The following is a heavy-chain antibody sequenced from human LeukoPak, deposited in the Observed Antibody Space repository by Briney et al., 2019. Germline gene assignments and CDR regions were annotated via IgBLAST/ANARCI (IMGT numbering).Heavy chain of an antibody. CDR2: IIPIFGTA. Sequence: SVKVSCKASGGTFSSYAISWVRQAPGQGLEWMGGIIPIFGTANYAQKFQGRVTITEDTSTDTAYMELSSLRSEDTAVYYCATGAAFGVVFPLPDYWGQGTLVTVSS. D-gene: IGHD3-3*01. V-gene: IGHV1-69*06. CDR1: GGTFSSYA. J-gene: IGHJ4*02. CDR3: ATGAAFGVVFPLPDY.